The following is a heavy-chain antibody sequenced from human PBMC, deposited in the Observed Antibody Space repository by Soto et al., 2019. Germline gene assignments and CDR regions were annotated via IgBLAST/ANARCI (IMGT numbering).Heavy chain of an antibody. D-gene: IGHD5-12*01. CDR2: LSGSGDST. CDR1: GFTFSNYA. J-gene: IGHJ4*02. Sequence: GGSLRLSCTASGFTFSNYAMTWVRQAPGKGVEWVSSLSGSGDSTYYADSVKGRFTISRDNSRNTLYLQMNSLRAEDTAVFYCAKQRVGLDIVAQVDSWGQGNLVTVSS. CDR3: AKQRVGLDIVAQVDS. V-gene: IGHV3-23*01.